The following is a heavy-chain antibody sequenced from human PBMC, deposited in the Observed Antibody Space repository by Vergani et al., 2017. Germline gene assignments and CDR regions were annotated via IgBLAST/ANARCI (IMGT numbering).Heavy chain of an antibody. J-gene: IGHJ6*03. CDR3: ARFCTNGVCYRNYYYMDV. CDR1: GGSFSGYY. Sequence: QVQLQQWGAGLLKPSETLSLTCAVYGGSFSGYYWSWIRQPPGKGLEWIGEINHSGRTNYNPSLKSRVTISVDTSKNQFSLKLSSVTAADTAVYYCARFCTNGVCYRNYYYMDVWGKGTTVTVSS. D-gene: IGHD2-8*01. V-gene: IGHV4-34*01. CDR2: INHSGRT.